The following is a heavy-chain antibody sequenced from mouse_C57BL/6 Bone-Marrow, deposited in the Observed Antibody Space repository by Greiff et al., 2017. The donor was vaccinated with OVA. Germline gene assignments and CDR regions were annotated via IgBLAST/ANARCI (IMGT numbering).Heavy chain of an antibody. V-gene: IGHV5-15*04. J-gene: IGHJ1*03. CDR3: ARQGVYYGSSYPYWYFDV. D-gene: IGHD1-1*01. Sequence: EVKLVESGGGLVQPGGSLKLSCAASGFTFSDYGMAWVRQAPRKGPEWVAFISNLAYSIYYADTVTGRFTISRENAKNTLYLEMSRLRSEDTAMYYCARQGVYYGSSYPYWYFDVWGTGTTVTVSS. CDR1: GFTFSDYG. CDR2: ISNLAYSI.